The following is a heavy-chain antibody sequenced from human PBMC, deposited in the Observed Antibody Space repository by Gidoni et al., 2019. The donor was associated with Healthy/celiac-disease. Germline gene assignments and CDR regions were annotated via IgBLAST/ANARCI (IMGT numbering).Heavy chain of an antibody. CDR3: ASDMQWLDY. D-gene: IGHD6-19*01. Sequence: EVQLVESGGGWVQPGGSLRLSCADSGFTVSSYWMSWVRQAPGEGREWVANIKQDGSEKYYLDSVKGRSTTSIYNAKNSLYLQMNSLSADDTAVYYCASDMQWLDYWGQGTLVTVSS. CDR2: IKQDGSEK. V-gene: IGHV3-7*03. CDR1: GFTVSSYW. J-gene: IGHJ4*02.